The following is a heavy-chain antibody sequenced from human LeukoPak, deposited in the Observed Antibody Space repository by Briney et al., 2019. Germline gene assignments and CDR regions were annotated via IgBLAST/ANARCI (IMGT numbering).Heavy chain of an antibody. V-gene: IGHV3-7*01. J-gene: IGHJ4*02. Sequence: GGSLRLSRAASGFTFISYWRSWVRQAPGKGLEWVANIKQDGSEKYYVDSVKGRFTISRDNAKNSLYLQMNSLRAEDTAVYYCARDVFIGGYSYGYGGFDYWGQGTLVTVSS. D-gene: IGHD5-18*01. CDR1: GFTFISYW. CDR2: IKQDGSEK. CDR3: ARDVFIGGYSYGYGGFDY.